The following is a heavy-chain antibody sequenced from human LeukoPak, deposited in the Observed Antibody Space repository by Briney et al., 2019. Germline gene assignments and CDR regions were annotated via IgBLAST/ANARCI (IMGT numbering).Heavy chain of an antibody. CDR3: ARDICSGGSCLDAFDI. V-gene: IGHV3-11*01. CDR1: GFTFSDYY. D-gene: IGHD2-15*01. Sequence: GGSLRLSCAASGFTFSDYYMSWIRQAPGKGLEWVSYISSSGSTIYYADSVKGRFTISRDNAKNSLHLQMNSLRAEDTAVYYCARDICSGGSCLDAFDIWGQGTMVTVSS. CDR2: ISSSGSTI. J-gene: IGHJ3*02.